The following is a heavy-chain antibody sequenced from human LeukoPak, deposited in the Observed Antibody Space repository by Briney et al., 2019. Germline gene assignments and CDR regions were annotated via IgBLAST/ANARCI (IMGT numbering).Heavy chain of an antibody. CDR1: GHTFTSYG. D-gene: IGHD2-15*01. J-gene: IGHJ3*02. V-gene: IGHV1-18*01. CDR3: ARDTCSGGSCYGPDAFDI. CDR2: ISAYNGNT. Sequence: ASVKVSCKASGHTFTSYGISWVRQAPGQGLEWMGWISAYNGNTNYAQKLQGGVTMTTDTSTSTAYMELRSLRSDDTAVYYCARDTCSGGSCYGPDAFDIWGQGTMVTVSS.